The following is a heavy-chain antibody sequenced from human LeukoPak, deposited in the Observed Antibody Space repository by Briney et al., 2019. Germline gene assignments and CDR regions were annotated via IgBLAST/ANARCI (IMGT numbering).Heavy chain of an antibody. CDR1: GGSFSGYY. CDR2: INHSGST. Sequence: SETLSLTCAVYGGSFSGYYWSWIRQPPGKGLEWIGEINHSGSTNYNPSLKSRVTISVDTSKNQFSPKLSSVTAADTAVYYCARAYGMYFDYWGQGTLVTVSS. CDR3: ARAYGMYFDY. J-gene: IGHJ4*02. V-gene: IGHV4-34*01. D-gene: IGHD4-17*01.